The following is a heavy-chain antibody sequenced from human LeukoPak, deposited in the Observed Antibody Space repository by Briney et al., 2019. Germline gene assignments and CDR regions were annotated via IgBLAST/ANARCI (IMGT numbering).Heavy chain of an antibody. D-gene: IGHD3-10*01. V-gene: IGHV4-59*01. CDR1: GGSISSYY. CDR3: ARLYYGSGSYYGYYYYGMDV. CDR2: IYYSGST. J-gene: IGHJ6*02. Sequence: SETLSLTCTVPGGSISSYYWSWIRQPPGKGLEWIGYIYYSGSTNYNPSLKSRVTISVDTSKNQFSLKLSSVTAADTAVYYCARLYYGSGSYYGYYYYGMDVWGQGTTVTVSS.